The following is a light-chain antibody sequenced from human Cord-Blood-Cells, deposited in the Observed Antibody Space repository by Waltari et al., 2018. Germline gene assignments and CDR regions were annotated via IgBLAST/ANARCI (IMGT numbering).Light chain of an antibody. CDR3: AAWDDSLSGRV. CDR1: STNIGSTY. V-gene: IGLV1-47*02. Sequence: QSVLTQPPSASGTPGQRVTISCYGSSTNIGSTYVYWYQQLPGTAPKLLIYSNKHRPSGVPDRFSGSKSGTSASLAISGLRSEDEADYYCAAWDDSLSGRVFGGGTKLTVL. J-gene: IGLJ3*02. CDR2: SNK.